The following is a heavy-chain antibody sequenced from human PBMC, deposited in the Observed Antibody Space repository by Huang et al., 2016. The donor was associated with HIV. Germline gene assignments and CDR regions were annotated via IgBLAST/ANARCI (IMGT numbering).Heavy chain of an antibody. CDR3: AKDGRGSGTYYDYFEY. CDR2: IAYDGRSK. J-gene: IGHJ4*02. V-gene: IGHV3-30*18. CDR1: GFTFNKFD. D-gene: IGHD1-26*01. Sequence: QVQLVESGGGVVQPGRSLRLSCAAFGFTFNKFDMHWVRQAPGEGREWVGIIAYDGRSKYHADSVKGRFTISRDNSKNTLYLQMNSLRVEDTAVYYCAKDGRGSGTYYDYFEYWGQGTLVTVSS.